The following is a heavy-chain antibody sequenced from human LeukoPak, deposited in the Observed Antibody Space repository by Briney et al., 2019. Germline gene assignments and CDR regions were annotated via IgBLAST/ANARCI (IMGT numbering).Heavy chain of an antibody. V-gene: IGHV4-59*01. CDR2: IYDSGST. CDR1: GGSISSYY. J-gene: IGHJ4*02. D-gene: IGHD1-26*01. Sequence: SETLSLTCTVSGGSISSYYWSWIREPPGKGLEWSGYIYDSGSTNYNPSLKSRVTISVDTSKNQFSLKLSSVTTADTAVYYCAGIGANGDYWGQGTLVTVSS. CDR3: AGIGANGDY.